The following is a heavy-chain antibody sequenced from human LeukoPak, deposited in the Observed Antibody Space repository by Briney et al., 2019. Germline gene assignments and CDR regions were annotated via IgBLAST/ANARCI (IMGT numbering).Heavy chain of an antibody. Sequence: ASVKDSCKASGYIFCDYAIQWVRQDPGEGLEWMGWINAGNGKTKYSQKFQGRVTITRDTSASTAYMELSGLRSEDTAVYYCARARWTSTVTTYYLDYWGQGTLVTVSS. CDR3: ARARWTSTVTTYYLDY. D-gene: IGHD4-17*01. J-gene: IGHJ4*02. CDR1: GYIFCDYA. V-gene: IGHV1-3*01. CDR2: INAGNGKT.